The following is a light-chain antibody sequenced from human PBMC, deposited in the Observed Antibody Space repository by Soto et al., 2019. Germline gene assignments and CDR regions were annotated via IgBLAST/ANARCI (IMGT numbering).Light chain of an antibody. CDR1: SSDVGGHNY. V-gene: IGLV2-11*01. J-gene: IGLJ1*01. CDR3: CSYAGSYTYV. CDR2: AVT. Sequence: QSALTQPRSVSGSPGQSVTISCTGTSSDVGGHNYVSWYQQYPGKAPKLLISAVTKRPSGVPDRFSGSKSGNTASLTISGLQADDEADYYCCSYAGSYTYVFGSVTKVTVL.